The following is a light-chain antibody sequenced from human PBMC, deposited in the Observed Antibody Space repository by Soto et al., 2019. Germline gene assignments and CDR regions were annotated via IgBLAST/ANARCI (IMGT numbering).Light chain of an antibody. CDR1: SSDVGSYNL. Sequence: QSVLTQPASVSGSPGQSITISCTGTSSDVGSYNLVSWFQQHPDKAPKLLIYDGSERPSGVSNRFSGSKSGNTASLTISGLKAEDEGDYYCCSYAGSHVIFGGGTKLTVL. CDR2: DGS. V-gene: IGLV2-23*01. J-gene: IGLJ2*01. CDR3: CSYAGSHVI.